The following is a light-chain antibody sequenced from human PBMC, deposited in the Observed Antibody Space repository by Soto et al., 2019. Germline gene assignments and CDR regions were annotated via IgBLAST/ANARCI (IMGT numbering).Light chain of an antibody. J-gene: IGKJ1*01. CDR1: QSVSSSY. CDR2: GAS. Sequence: EIVLTQSPGTLSLSPGERATLSCRASQSVSSSYLAWYQQKPGQAPRLLIDGASSRATGVPDRFSGSGSGTDFTLTISRLEPEDFAVYYCQQLRTFGQGTKVDIK. CDR3: QQLRT. V-gene: IGKV3-20*01.